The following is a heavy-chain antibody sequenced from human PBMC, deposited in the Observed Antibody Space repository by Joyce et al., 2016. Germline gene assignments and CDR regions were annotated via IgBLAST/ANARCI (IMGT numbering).Heavy chain of an antibody. CDR3: ARNTRVVVASRSFYDN. J-gene: IGHJ4*02. CDR1: GGSFRNYA. V-gene: IGHV1-69*01. Sequence: QVHLVQSGAEVKKPGSSVKVSCKASGGSFRNYAIAWVRQAPGQGLEWMGGIIPGFGTADYAQKFQGRVTITADEYTTTAYMELTSLTSEDTAVYYCARNTRVVVASRSFYDNWGQGTLVTVSS. CDR2: IIPGFGTA. D-gene: IGHD2-15*01.